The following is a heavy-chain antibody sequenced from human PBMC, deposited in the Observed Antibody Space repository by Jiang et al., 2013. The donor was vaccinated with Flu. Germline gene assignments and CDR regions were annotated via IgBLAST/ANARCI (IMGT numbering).Heavy chain of an antibody. CDR1: GASFSGDNSY. D-gene: IGHD3-10*01. CDR3: ASQHWDHGSGSYYMNH. V-gene: IGHV4-39*07. Sequence: PGLVKPSETLSLACTVSGASFSGDNSYWGWIRQPPGKGLEWIGSIYYSGSTYYNPSLKSRVTISLDTSKKQFSLKLSSVTAADTAVYYCASQHWDHGSGSYYMNHWGQGTLVTVSS. CDR2: IYYSGST. J-gene: IGHJ5*02.